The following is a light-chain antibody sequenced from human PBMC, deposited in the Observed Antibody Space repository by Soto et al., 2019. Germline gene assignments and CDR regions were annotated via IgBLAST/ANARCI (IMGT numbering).Light chain of an antibody. J-gene: IGKJ1*01. Sequence: ENVLSQSPGTLSLSLGQRATLSCRASQSVSSSYLAWYQQKPGQAPRLLIYGASTRATGVPAKFSGSGSGTEFTLTISSLQSEDFAIYYCQHYYNWPRPFGQGAKVDI. CDR3: QHYYNWPRP. CDR1: QSVSSSY. CDR2: GAS. V-gene: IGKV3-15*01.